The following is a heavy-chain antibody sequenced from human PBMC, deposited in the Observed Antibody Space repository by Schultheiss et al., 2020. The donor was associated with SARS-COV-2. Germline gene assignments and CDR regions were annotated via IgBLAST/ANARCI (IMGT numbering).Heavy chain of an antibody. D-gene: IGHD3-10*01. J-gene: IGHJ3*02. CDR1: GFSFSSYE. CDR2: ISTGGFTI. V-gene: IGHV3-48*03. CDR3: ARDRQYYGSGISDAFDI. Sequence: GGSLRLCCAASGFSFSSYEMTWVRQAPGKGLEWVSYISTGGFTIYYADFVKGRFTISRDDAKNSLYLQMNSLRAEDTAVYYCARDRQYYGSGISDAFDIWGQGTMVTVSS.